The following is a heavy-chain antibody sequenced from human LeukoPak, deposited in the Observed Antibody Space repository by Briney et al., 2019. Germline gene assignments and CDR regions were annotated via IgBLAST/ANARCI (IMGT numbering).Heavy chain of an antibody. V-gene: IGHV4-38-2*01. CDR1: GYSISSGSY. CDR2: FYHNGST. J-gene: IGHJ5*02. Sequence: PSETLSLTCAVSGYSISSGSYWGWIRQPPGKGLEWIGSFYHNGSTYYNPSLKSRVTISVDTSKNQFSLKLSSVTAADTAVYYCARTGDGYNPGGGWFDHWAQGTLVTVSS. CDR3: ARTGDGYNPGGGWFDH. D-gene: IGHD5-24*01.